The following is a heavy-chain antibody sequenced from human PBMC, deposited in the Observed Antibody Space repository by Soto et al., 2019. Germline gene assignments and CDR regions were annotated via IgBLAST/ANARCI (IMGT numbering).Heavy chain of an antibody. Sequence: PSETLSLTCAVYGGSFSGYYWSWIRQPPGKGLEWIGEINHSGSTNYNPSLKSRVTISVDTSKNQFSLKLSSVTAADTAVYYCARGRRLLLWFGELSGDFDYWGQGTLVT. CDR3: ARGRRLLLWFGELSGDFDY. D-gene: IGHD3-10*01. CDR1: GGSFSGYY. V-gene: IGHV4-34*01. J-gene: IGHJ4*02. CDR2: INHSGST.